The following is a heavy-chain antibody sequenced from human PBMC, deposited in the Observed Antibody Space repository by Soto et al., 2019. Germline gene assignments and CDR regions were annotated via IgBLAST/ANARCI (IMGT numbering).Heavy chain of an antibody. CDR2: ISGSDDST. Sequence: VPLLESGGGLVQPGESLRLSCAASGFTFSSYAMSWVRQAPGKGLEWVSVISGSDDSTYYADSVKGRFTISRDNSKHTLYLQMNSLRAEDTAVYYCAKRSSSSTFDYWGQGTLVTVSS. CDR1: GFTFSSYA. CDR3: AKRSSSSTFDY. V-gene: IGHV3-23*01. D-gene: IGHD6-6*01. J-gene: IGHJ4*02.